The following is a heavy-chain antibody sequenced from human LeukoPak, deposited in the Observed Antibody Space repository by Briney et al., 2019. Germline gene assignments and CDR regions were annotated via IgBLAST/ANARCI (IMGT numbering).Heavy chain of an antibody. CDR3: ARGGAARLHFQN. V-gene: IGHV4-28*03. CDR2: IYHSGST. Sequence: SDTLSLTCAVSGYSITSSSWWGWIRQPPGKGLEWIGYIYHSGSTNYNPSLQSRVTISVDTSKNQFSLNLNSVTAADTAVYYCARGGAARLHFQNWGQGTLVTVSS. CDR1: GYSITSSSW. J-gene: IGHJ1*01. D-gene: IGHD6-6*01.